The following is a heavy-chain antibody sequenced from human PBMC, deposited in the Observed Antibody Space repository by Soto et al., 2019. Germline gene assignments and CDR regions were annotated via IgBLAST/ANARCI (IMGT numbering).Heavy chain of an antibody. V-gene: IGHV1-3*01. J-gene: IGHJ4*02. CDR2: INAGNANT. Sequence: ASLKSSCKASGYTCTSYAMHWVRQAPGQRREWMGWINAGNANTKYSQKFQSRVTMTRDTSASTAYMQLSSLRSEDTAVYYSARRAVVSAALLDYWGQGTLLTASS. D-gene: IGHD6-13*01. CDR1: GYTCTSYA. CDR3: ARRAVVSAALLDY.